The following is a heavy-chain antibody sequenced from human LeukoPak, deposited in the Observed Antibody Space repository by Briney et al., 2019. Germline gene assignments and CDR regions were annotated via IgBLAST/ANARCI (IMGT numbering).Heavy chain of an antibody. CDR3: ARVWDNWNDEHGMDV. D-gene: IGHD1-20*01. Sequence: GASVKVSCKASGYTFTSYAMHWVRQAPGQRLEWMGWINAGNGNTKYSQKFQGRVTITRDTSASTAYMELSSLRSEDTAVYYCARVWDNWNDEHGMDVWGQGTTVTVSS. J-gene: IGHJ6*02. CDR1: GYTFTSYA. CDR2: INAGNGNT. V-gene: IGHV1-3*01.